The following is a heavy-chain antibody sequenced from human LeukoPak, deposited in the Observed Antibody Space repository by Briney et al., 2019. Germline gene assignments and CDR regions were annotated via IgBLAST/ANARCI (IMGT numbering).Heavy chain of an antibody. CDR3: ARAGDSSGYYGY. CDR2: SRSNGGST. CDR1: ASTVSTNA. J-gene: IGHJ4*02. Sequence: GPSLRLSCAPSASTVSTNAMHSARQPAGKGREYVSASRSNGGSTYYANSMNDRFTISTDNSKNTMYLQMGSVRAEDMAVYYCARAGDSSGYYGYWGQGTLVTVSS. D-gene: IGHD3-22*01. V-gene: IGHV3-64*01.